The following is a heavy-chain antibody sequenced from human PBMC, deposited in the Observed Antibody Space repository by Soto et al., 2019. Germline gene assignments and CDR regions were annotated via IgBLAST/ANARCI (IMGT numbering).Heavy chain of an antibody. D-gene: IGHD6-6*01. Sequence: ASVKVSCKASGYTFTSYGISWVRQAPGQGLEWMGWISAYNGNTNYSPSFQGHVTISADKSISTAYLQWSSLKASDTAMYYCARYGHSSSSNYYYGMDVWGQGTTVTVSS. CDR1: GYTFTSYG. CDR2: ISAYNGNT. CDR3: ARYGHSSSSNYYYGMDV. V-gene: IGHV1-18*04. J-gene: IGHJ6*02.